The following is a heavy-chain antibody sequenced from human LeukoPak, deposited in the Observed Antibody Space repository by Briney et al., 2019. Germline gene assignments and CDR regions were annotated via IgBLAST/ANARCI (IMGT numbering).Heavy chain of an antibody. V-gene: IGHV3-7*01. CDR3: ARVGYSGWNLEY. J-gene: IGHJ4*02. Sequence: PGGSLRLSCAASGFTFRSHWMSWVRQAPGTGLEWVANINQGGSVKYYVDSVKGRFTISRDDAKNSLYVQMNSLIDEDTAVYYCARVGYSGWNLEYWGQGTLVTVSS. CDR1: GFTFRSHW. CDR2: INQGGSVK. D-gene: IGHD5-12*01.